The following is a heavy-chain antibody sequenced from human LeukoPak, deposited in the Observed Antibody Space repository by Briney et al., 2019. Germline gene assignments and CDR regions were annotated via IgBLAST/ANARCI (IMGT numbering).Heavy chain of an antibody. CDR2: INHSGST. CDR3: ARESSGYYFHWYFDL. J-gene: IGHJ2*01. Sequence: SETLSLTCAVYGGSFSGYYWSWIRQPPGKGLEWIGEINHSGSTNYNPSLKSRVTISVDTSKNQFSLKLSSVTAADTAMYYCARESSGYYFHWYFDLWGRGTLVTVSS. V-gene: IGHV4-34*01. CDR1: GGSFSGYY. D-gene: IGHD3-22*01.